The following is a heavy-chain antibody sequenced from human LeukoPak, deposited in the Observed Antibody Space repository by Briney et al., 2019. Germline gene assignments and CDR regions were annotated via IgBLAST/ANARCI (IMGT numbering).Heavy chain of an antibody. V-gene: IGHV3-48*01. Sequence: GGSLRLSCAASGFTFSSYSRNWVRQAPGKGLEWISYITNSGGAKNYEDSVKDRFTISRDNAENSLYLQMSSLRAEDTAVYYCARTSSSGYSTLDYWGQRTLVTVSS. CDR1: GFTFSSYS. CDR3: ARTSSSGYSTLDY. J-gene: IGHJ4*02. CDR2: ITNSGGAK. D-gene: IGHD3-22*01.